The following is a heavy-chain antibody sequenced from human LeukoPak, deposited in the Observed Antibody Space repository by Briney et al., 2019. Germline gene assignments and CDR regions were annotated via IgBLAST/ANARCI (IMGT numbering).Heavy chain of an antibody. D-gene: IGHD6-13*01. CDR2: IYHSGST. CDR1: GGSISSGGYS. V-gene: IGHV4-30-2*01. CDR3: ARATASSSWHYDY. J-gene: IGHJ4*02. Sequence: SETLSLTCAVSGGSISSGGYSWSWIRQPPGKGLEWIGYIYHSGSTYYNPSLKSRATISVDKSKNQFSLKLSSVTAADTAVYYCARATASSSWHYDYWGQGTLVTVSS.